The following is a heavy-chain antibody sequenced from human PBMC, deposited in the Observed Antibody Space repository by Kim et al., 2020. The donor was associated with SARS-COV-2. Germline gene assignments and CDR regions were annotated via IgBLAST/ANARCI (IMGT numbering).Heavy chain of an antibody. J-gene: IGHJ6*01. Sequence: GGSLRLSCAASGFTFSSYAMHWVRQAPGKGLEYVSAISSNGGSTYYANSVKGRFTISRDNSKNTLYLQMGSLRAEDMAVYYCARDGVTYYDFWSGYYRNPYYYGMDVWGQGTTVTVSS. V-gene: IGHV3-64*01. CDR1: GFTFSSYA. CDR2: ISSNGGST. CDR3: ARDGVTYYDFWSGYYRNPYYYGMDV. D-gene: IGHD3-3*01.